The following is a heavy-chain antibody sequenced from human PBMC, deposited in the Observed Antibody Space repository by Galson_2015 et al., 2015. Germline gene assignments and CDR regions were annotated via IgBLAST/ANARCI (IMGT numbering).Heavy chain of an antibody. V-gene: IGHV1-46*01. Sequence: SVKVSCKASGYTFSTYHMHWVRQASGQGLEWMGIINPSTGSTSYAQKFQGRVTMTRDTSTSTIYMELSSLRYEDTAEYYCARGGANSFDYWGQGTLVTVSS. J-gene: IGHJ4*02. CDR3: ARGGANSFDY. CDR1: GYTFSTYH. D-gene: IGHD2/OR15-2a*01. CDR2: INPSTGST.